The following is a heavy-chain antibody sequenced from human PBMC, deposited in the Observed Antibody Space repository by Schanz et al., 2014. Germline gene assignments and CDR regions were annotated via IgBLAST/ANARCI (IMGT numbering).Heavy chain of an antibody. D-gene: IGHD3-16*01. CDR1: GFTFSSYW. Sequence: EVQLVESGGGLVQPGGSLRLSCAASGFTFSSYWMHWIRQAPGKGLGWVSRIKSDDSSTRYADSVKGRFTISRDNAKNTLYLQMNRLRAEDTAMYYCARDFSFGVDAFDIWGQGTMVTVSS. CDR2: IKSDDSST. CDR3: ARDFSFGVDAFDI. J-gene: IGHJ3*02. V-gene: IGHV3-74*01.